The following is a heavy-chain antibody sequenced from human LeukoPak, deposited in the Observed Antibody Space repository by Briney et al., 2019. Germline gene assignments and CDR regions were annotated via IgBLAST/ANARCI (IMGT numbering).Heavy chain of an antibody. V-gene: IGHV3-23*01. CDR3: AKDFKSYDILTGFDY. D-gene: IGHD3-9*01. Sequence: PGGSLRLSCAASGFIFSSYAMSWVRQAPGKGLEWVSAISRSGGSTYYADSVKGRFTISRDNSKNTLYLQMNSLRAEDTAVYYCAKDFKSYDILTGFDYWGQGTLVAVSS. J-gene: IGHJ4*02. CDR1: GFIFSSYA. CDR2: ISRSGGST.